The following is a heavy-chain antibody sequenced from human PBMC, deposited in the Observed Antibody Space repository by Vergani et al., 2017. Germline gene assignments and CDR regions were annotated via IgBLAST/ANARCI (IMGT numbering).Heavy chain of an antibody. CDR3: AREVNRAAAGTGPGDY. CDR2: INPSGGST. J-gene: IGHJ4*02. D-gene: IGHD6-13*01. CDR1: GYTFTSYY. Sequence: QVQLVQSGAEVKKPGASVKVSCKASGYTFTSYYMHWVRQAPGQGLEWMGIINPSGGSTSYAQKFQGRVTMTRDTSTSTVYMELSSLRSEDTAVYYCAREVNRAAAGTGPGDYWGQGTLVTVSS. V-gene: IGHV1-46*01.